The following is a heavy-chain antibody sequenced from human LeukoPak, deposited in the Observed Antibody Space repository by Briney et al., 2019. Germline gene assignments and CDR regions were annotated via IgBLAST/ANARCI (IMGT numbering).Heavy chain of an antibody. J-gene: IGHJ4*02. Sequence: GWSLRLSCAASGFTLSSYAMSWVRQAPGKGLEWVSTISASGGGTYYADSVKGRFTIPRDNSKNTLFLQMNSLRAEDTAVYFCAKKFTAAGATGAFCFDSWGQGTLVTVSS. D-gene: IGHD6-13*01. CDR3: AKKFTAAGATGAFCFDS. V-gene: IGHV3-23*01. CDR1: GFTLSSYA. CDR2: ISASGGGT.